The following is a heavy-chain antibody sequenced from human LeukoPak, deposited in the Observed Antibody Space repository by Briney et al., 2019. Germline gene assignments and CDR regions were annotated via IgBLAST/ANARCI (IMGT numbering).Heavy chain of an antibody. D-gene: IGHD6-13*01. Sequence: PGGSLRLSCAASGFTFSSYGMHWVRQAPGQGLEWVAVMWYDGSNKYYADSVKGRFTISRDNSKNTLYLQMNSLRAEDTAVYYCARDLTIAAAGFFDYWGQGTLVTVSS. J-gene: IGHJ4*02. CDR2: MWYDGSNK. V-gene: IGHV3-33*01. CDR1: GFTFSSYG. CDR3: ARDLTIAAAGFFDY.